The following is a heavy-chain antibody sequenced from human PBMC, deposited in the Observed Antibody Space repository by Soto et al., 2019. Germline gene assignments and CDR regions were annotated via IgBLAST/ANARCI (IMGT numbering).Heavy chain of an antibody. D-gene: IGHD3-16*01. CDR1: GGSSSSSTYS. Sequence: SETLSLTCTASGGSSSSSTYSWGWIRQPPGKGLEWIGSMHYSGATYYNPSLKSRVSISVDTSKSQFSLKLTFVTAADTAVYFCARQGSNSSRRLSWFHPWGQGTLVTVS. CDR3: ARQGSNSSRRLSWFHP. J-gene: IGHJ5*02. CDR2: MHYSGAT. V-gene: IGHV4-39*01.